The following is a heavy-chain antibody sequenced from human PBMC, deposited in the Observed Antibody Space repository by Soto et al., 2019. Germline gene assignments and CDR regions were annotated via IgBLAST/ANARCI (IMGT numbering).Heavy chain of an antibody. V-gene: IGHV4-59*01. J-gene: IGHJ4*02. CDR2: IYYSGST. CDR1: GGSISSYY. D-gene: IGHD3-22*01. CDR3: ARGAPYYYDSSGYFLDY. Sequence: SETLSLTCTVSGGSISSYYWSWIRQPPGKGLEWIGYIYYSGSTNYNPSLKSRVTISVDTSKNQFSLKLSSVTAADTAVYYGARGAPYYYDSSGYFLDYWGQGALVTVSS.